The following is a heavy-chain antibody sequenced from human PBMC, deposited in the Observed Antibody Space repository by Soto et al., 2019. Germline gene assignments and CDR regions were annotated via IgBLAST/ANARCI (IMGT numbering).Heavy chain of an antibody. V-gene: IGHV1-69*02. CDR3: GGRRGGAAAEAIYYYYYMDV. Sequence: QVQLVQSGAEVKKPGSSVKVSCKASGGTFSSYTISWVRQAPGQGLEWMGRIITTLGIAKYARKCQGRVTITANKSTSTAFLELRSLRSEETAVFYCGGRRGGAAAEAIYYYYYMDVWGKGTTVTVSS. D-gene: IGHD6-13*01. CDR2: IITTLGIA. CDR1: GGTFSSYT. J-gene: IGHJ6*03.